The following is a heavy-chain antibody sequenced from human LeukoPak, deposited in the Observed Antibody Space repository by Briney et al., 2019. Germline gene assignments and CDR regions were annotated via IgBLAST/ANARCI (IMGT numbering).Heavy chain of an antibody. V-gene: IGHV1-2*02. D-gene: IGHD5-18*01. Sequence: ASVKVSCKASGYTFTDYYIQWVRQAPGQGLEWMGWIIPNSGDTNYVQKFRGRVTMTRDTSINTAYMELTSLTSDDTAVYYCARESAGVGYIYGYFYWGQGTLVTVSS. J-gene: IGHJ4*02. CDR2: IIPNSGDT. CDR3: ARESAGVGYIYGYFY. CDR1: GYTFTDYY.